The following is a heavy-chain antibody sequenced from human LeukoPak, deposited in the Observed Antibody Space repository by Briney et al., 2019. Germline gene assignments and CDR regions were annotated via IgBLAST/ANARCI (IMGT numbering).Heavy chain of an antibody. CDR3: AKLLDSSGYYDGNGDY. Sequence: GGSLRLSCAASGFTFSSYGMHWVRQAPGKGLEWVAVISYDGSNKYYADSVKGRFTISRDNSKNTLYLQMNSLRAEDTAVYYCAKLLDSSGYYDGNGDYWGQGTLVTVSS. J-gene: IGHJ4*02. V-gene: IGHV3-30*18. CDR2: ISYDGSNK. CDR1: GFTFSSYG. D-gene: IGHD3-22*01.